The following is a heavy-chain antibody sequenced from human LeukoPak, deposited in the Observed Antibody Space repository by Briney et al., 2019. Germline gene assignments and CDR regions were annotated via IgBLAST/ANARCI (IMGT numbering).Heavy chain of an antibody. V-gene: IGHV1-69*05. CDR1: GGTFSSYA. CDR2: IIPIFGTA. D-gene: IGHD2-15*01. J-gene: IGHJ3*02. Sequence: GASVKVSCKASGGTFSSYAISWVRQAPGQGLEWMGGIIPIFGTANYAQKFQGRVTITTDESTSTAYMELSSLRSEDTAVYYCAEGTGYCSGGSCFLDAFDIWGQGTMVTVSS. CDR3: AEGTGYCSGGSCFLDAFDI.